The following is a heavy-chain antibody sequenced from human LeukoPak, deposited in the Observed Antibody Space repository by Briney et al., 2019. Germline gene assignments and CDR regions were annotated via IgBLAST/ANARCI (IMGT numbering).Heavy chain of an antibody. V-gene: IGHV3-30*02. Sequence: GGSLRLSCAASGFTFNTYAMHWVRQAPGKGLEWVALIWYDGSNRDYADSVKGRFTVSRDNSKNTVYLQMNSLSPEGTAVYYCAKCGPYSSKWYFNLIAYWGHGTLVTVSS. CDR3: AKCGPYSSKWYFNLIAY. J-gene: IGHJ4*01. CDR1: GFTFNTYA. CDR2: IWYDGSNR. D-gene: IGHD6-13*01.